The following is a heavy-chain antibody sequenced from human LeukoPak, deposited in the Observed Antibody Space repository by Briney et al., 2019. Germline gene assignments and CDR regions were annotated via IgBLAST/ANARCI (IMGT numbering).Heavy chain of an antibody. V-gene: IGHV4-4*07. CDR3: ARDVYYYDSSGYYRYYGMDV. CDR1: GGSISSYY. CDR2: IYTSGST. Sequence: SETLSLTCTVSGGSISSYYWSSIRQPAGKGLEWIGRIYTSGSTNYNPSLKSRVTMSVDTSKNQFSLKLSSVTAADTAVYYCARDVYYYDSSGYYRYYGMDVWGQGTTVTVSS. D-gene: IGHD3-22*01. J-gene: IGHJ6*02.